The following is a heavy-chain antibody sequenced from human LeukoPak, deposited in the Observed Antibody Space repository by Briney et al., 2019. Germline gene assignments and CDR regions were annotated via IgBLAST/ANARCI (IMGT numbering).Heavy chain of an antibody. CDR2: ISSSSSYI. CDR1: GFTFSGYS. J-gene: IGHJ4*02. CDR3: ARDTTYCSGGYCYPYFDY. D-gene: IGHD2-15*01. V-gene: IGHV3-21*01. Sequence: GGSLRLSRAASGFTFSGYSMNWVRQAPGKGLEWVSSISSSSSYINYADSVKGRFTISRDNAKNSLYLQMNSLRAEDTAVYYCARDTTYCSGGYCYPYFDYWGQGTLVTVSS.